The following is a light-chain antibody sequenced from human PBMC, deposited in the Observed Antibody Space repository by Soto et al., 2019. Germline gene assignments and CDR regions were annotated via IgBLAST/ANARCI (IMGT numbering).Light chain of an antibody. V-gene: IGLV2-14*01. CDR1: SSDVGGYNY. Sequence: QSALTQPPSASGSPGQSVTISCTGTSSDVGGYNYVSWYQQHPGKAPKLMIYEVSLRPSGVSYRFSGSKSGNTASLTISGLQAEDEADYYCSSYTSTSIPVVFGGGTKLTVL. J-gene: IGLJ2*01. CDR2: EVS. CDR3: SSYTSTSIPVV.